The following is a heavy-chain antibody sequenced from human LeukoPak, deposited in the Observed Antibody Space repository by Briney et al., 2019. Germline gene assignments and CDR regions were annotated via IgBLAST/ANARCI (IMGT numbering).Heavy chain of an antibody. J-gene: IGHJ6*02. CDR1: GFPFSSYA. Sequence: GGSLRLSCSPSGFPFSSYAMHWVQQAPRKGLEYVSAISDSGDSTYYADSVKGRFTISRDNSKNTLYLQMSSLRAEATAVYFCVRGYSFGPYGMDVWGQGTTVTVSS. D-gene: IGHD2-15*01. CDR2: ISDSGDST. V-gene: IGHV3-64D*09. CDR3: VRGYSFGPYGMDV.